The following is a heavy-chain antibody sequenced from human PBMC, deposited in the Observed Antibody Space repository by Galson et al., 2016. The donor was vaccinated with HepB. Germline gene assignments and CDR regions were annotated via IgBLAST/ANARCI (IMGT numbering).Heavy chain of an antibody. CDR3: ARGFCGGTSCYGGFYYGMDV. Sequence: SLRLSCAASGFSVTRNYMTWVRQAPGKGLEWVSALYGIGTTYYADSVQGRFTISRDDDQNTLFLQMDRLRPEDTATYFCARGFCGGTSCYGGFYYGMDVWGKGTRVIVSS. CDR1: GFSVTRNY. V-gene: IGHV3-66*02. D-gene: IGHD2-2*01. J-gene: IGHJ6*04. CDR2: LYGIGTT.